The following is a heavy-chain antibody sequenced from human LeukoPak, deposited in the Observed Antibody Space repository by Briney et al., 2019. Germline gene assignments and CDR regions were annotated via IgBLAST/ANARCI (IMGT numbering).Heavy chain of an antibody. CDR2: IYRGGET. D-gene: IGHD2-15*01. CDR3: ARAQYCSGGSCYGDY. J-gene: IGHJ4*02. CDR1: GFTVSSNY. Sequence: GGSLRLSCAASGFTVSSNYLGWVRQAPGKGLEWVSVIYRGGETYYAGSVKGRFTISRDNSKNTLYLQMNSLRAEDTAVYYCARAQYCSGGSCYGDYWGQGTLVTVSS. V-gene: IGHV3-53*01.